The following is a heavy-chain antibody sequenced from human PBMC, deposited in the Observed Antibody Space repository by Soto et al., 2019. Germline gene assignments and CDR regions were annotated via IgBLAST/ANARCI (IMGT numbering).Heavy chain of an antibody. V-gene: IGHV4-39*01. CDR1: GGSISSSRCH. Sequence: SETLSLTCTVSGGSISSSRCHWGWIRQPPGKGLEWIGSIYYSGITYYNPSLNSRVTVSVDTSKNQFSLKVTSVTAADTAVYYCARLHGYCISSSCHGHYAMDVWGQGTTVTVSS. CDR3: ARLHGYCISSSCHGHYAMDV. D-gene: IGHD2-2*01. CDR2: IYYSGIT. J-gene: IGHJ6*02.